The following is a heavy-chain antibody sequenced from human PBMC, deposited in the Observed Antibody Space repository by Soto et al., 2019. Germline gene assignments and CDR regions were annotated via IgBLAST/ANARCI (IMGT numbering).Heavy chain of an antibody. Sequence: ASVKVSCKASGYTFTSYYMHWVRQAPGQGLEWMGIINPSGGSTSYAQKFQGRVTMTRDTSTSTVYMELSSLRSEDTAVYYCARAVQGVATIPGFDYWGQGTLVTVSS. V-gene: IGHV1-46*03. J-gene: IGHJ4*02. CDR1: GYTFTSYY. CDR2: INPSGGST. D-gene: IGHD5-12*01. CDR3: ARAVQGVATIPGFDY.